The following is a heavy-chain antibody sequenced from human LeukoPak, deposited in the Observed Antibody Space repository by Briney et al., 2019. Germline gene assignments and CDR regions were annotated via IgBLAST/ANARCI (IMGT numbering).Heavy chain of an antibody. J-gene: IGHJ4*02. D-gene: IGHD5-12*01. CDR1: GFTFRSYW. CDR3: ARVGYSGWNLEY. V-gene: IGHV3-7*01. CDR2: INQGGSVK. Sequence: PGGSLRLSCAASGFTFRSYWMSWVRQAPGKGLEWVANINQGGSVKYYVDSVKGRFTISRDDAKNSLYVQMNSLRDEDTAVYYCARVGYSGWNLEYWGQGTQVTVSS.